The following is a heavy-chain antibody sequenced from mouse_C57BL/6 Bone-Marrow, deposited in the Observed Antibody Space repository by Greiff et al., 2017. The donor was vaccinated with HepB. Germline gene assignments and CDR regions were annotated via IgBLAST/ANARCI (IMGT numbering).Heavy chain of an antibody. J-gene: IGHJ4*01. V-gene: IGHV1-64*01. CDR3: ARGENSNYESAMDY. Sequence: VKLQQPGAELVKPGASVKLSCKASGYTFTSYWMHWVKQRPGQGLEWIGMIHPNSGSTNYNEKFKSKATLTVDKSSSTAYMQLSSLTSEDSAVYYCARGENSNYESAMDYWGQGTSVTVSS. CDR2: IHPNSGST. D-gene: IGHD2-5*01. CDR1: GYTFTSYW.